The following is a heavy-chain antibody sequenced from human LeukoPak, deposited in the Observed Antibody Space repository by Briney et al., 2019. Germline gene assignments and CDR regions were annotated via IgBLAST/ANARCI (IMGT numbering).Heavy chain of an antibody. CDR1: GYTFTSYN. V-gene: IGHV1-46*01. CDR3: AREAPSTFYFDS. D-gene: IGHD2-2*01. CDR2: IFPSGGST. Sequence: GASVKVSSKASGYTFTSYNMHWVRQAPGQGLECMGIIFPSGGSTIYAQNFQGRVTMTRDTSTSTVYMELSSLRSEDTAVYYCAREAPSTFYFDSWGQGTLVTVSS. J-gene: IGHJ4*02.